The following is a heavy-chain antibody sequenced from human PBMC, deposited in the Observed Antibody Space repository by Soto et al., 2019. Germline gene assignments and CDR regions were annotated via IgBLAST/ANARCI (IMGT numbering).Heavy chain of an antibody. Sequence: QVQLVESGGGVVQPGRSLRLSCAASGFTFSSYGMHWVRQAPGKGLEWVAVIWYDGSNKYYADSVKGRFTISRDNSKNTLYLQMNSLRAEETAVYYCAREALSVWPPNFDYWGQGTLVTVSS. V-gene: IGHV3-33*01. CDR1: GFTFSSYG. CDR3: AREALSVWPPNFDY. CDR2: IWYDGSNK. D-gene: IGHD2-8*01. J-gene: IGHJ4*02.